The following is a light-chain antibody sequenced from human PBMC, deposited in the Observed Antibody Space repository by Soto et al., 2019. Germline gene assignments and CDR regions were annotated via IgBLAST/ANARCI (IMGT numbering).Light chain of an antibody. Sequence: QSALTQPPSASGSPGQSLTISCTGTSSDIGGYNYVSWYQQHPGKAPKVMIYDVNKRPSGVPDRFSGSKSGNTASLTVSGLQAEDEADYYCSSHAGNNNPFVFGTGTKVTVL. CDR1: SSDIGGYNY. J-gene: IGLJ1*01. CDR2: DVN. V-gene: IGLV2-8*01. CDR3: SSHAGNNNPFV.